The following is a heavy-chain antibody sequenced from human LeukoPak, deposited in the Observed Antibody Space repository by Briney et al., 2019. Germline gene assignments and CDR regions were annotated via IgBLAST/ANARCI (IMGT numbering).Heavy chain of an antibody. CDR1: GFTFSSYE. Sequence: GWSLSLSCAASGFTFSSYEMNWVRQAPGKGLEWVATIKQDGSEKYYVDSVKGRFTISRDNAKNSLYLQMNSLRAEDTAVYYCARDFTDYGGNSDYGDLDYWGQGTLVTVSS. V-gene: IGHV3-7*01. J-gene: IGHJ4*02. CDR3: ARDFTDYGGNSDYGDLDY. CDR2: IKQDGSEK. D-gene: IGHD4-23*01.